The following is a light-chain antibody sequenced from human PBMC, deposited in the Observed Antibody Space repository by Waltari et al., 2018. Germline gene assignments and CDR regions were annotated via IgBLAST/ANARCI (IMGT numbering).Light chain of an antibody. CDR1: ELGERY. V-gene: IGLV3-1*01. J-gene: IGLJ1*01. Sequence: SYDLTQVTSVSVSPVQTTIITCSGHELGERYVAWYQQKAGQSPVLLIYQDNKRPSGIPERFSGSNSGNTATLTIRETQTTDEADYYCQAWDNSLEVFGTGTRLTVL. CDR2: QDN. CDR3: QAWDNSLEV.